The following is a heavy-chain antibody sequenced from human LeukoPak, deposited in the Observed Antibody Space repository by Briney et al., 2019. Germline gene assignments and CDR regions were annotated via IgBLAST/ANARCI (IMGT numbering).Heavy chain of an antibody. D-gene: IGHD3-16*02. J-gene: IGHJ5*02. Sequence: ASVKVSCKASGYTFTSYDINWVRQATGQGLEWMGWMNPNSGNTGYAQKFQGRVTMTRNTSISTAYMELSSLRSEDTAVYYGARGGYDYVWGSYRRTNWFDPWGQGTLVTVSS. CDR2: MNPNSGNT. CDR3: ARGGYDYVWGSYRRTNWFDP. V-gene: IGHV1-8*01. CDR1: GYTFTSYD.